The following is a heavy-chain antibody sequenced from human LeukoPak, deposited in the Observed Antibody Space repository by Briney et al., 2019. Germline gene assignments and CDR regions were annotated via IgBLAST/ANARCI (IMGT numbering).Heavy chain of an antibody. V-gene: IGHV3-21*04. CDR1: GFTFSSYS. D-gene: IGHD2-2*01. Sequence: GGSLRLSCAASGFTFSSYSMNWVRQAPGKGLEWVSSISSSSSYIYYADSVKVRFTISRDNFKNTLYLQMNSLRAEDKGVYYCAKWLGDIVVVPAAGIDYWGEGTLVTVSS. CDR2: ISSSSSYI. CDR3: AKWLGDIVVVPAAGIDY. J-gene: IGHJ4*02.